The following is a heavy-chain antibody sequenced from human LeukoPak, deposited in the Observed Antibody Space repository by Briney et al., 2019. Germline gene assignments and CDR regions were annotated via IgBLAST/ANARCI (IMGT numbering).Heavy chain of an antibody. V-gene: IGHV3-7*01. Sequence: GESLRLSCAASGFTFTDYWMSWVRQAPGKGLEWVANIKRDGSEKYYVNSVKDRFTISRDNAKNSLYLQMNSLRTEDTAVYYCARGRGSWYGVYFDYWGQGTLVTVSS. D-gene: IGHD6-13*01. CDR3: ARGRGSWYGVYFDY. CDR2: IKRDGSEK. CDR1: GFTFTDYW. J-gene: IGHJ4*02.